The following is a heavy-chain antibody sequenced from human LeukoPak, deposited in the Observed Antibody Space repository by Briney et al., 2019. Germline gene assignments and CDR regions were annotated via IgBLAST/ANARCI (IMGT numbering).Heavy chain of an antibody. CDR2: IYHSGST. Sequence: KPSETLSLTCTVSGGSISSSSYYWGWIRRPPGKGLEWIGSIYHSGSTYYNPSLKSRVTISVDTSKNQFSLKLSSVTAADTAVYYCARQVPPPVVRGGDRGWFDPWGQGTLVTVSS. V-gene: IGHV4-39*01. J-gene: IGHJ5*02. D-gene: IGHD2-21*02. CDR1: GGSISSSSYY. CDR3: ARQVPPPVVRGGDRGWFDP.